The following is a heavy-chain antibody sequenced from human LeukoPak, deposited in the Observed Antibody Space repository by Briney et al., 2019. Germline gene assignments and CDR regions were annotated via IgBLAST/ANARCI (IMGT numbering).Heavy chain of an antibody. Sequence: SEILSLTCTVSGGSITNYYWSWVRQPPGQGLEWIAYIYHTGSTNYNPSLKSRVTISIDTSKNQFSLNLSSVTAADTAIYYCARGPTRYYFDYWGQGTLVTVSS. CDR3: ARGPTRYYFDY. V-gene: IGHV4-59*01. CDR2: IYHTGST. CDR1: GGSITNYY. J-gene: IGHJ4*02.